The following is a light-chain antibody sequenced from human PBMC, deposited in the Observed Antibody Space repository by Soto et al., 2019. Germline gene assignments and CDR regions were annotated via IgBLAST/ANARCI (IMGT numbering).Light chain of an antibody. CDR3: QQYYSYPRGVT. CDR2: AAS. J-gene: IGKJ3*01. CDR1: QGISSY. Sequence: AIRMTQSPSSLSASTGDRVTITCRASQGISSYLAWYQQKPGKAPKLLIYAASTLQSGVPSRFSGSGSGIDFTLTISCLQSEDFATYYCQQYYSYPRGVTFGPGTKVDIK. V-gene: IGKV1-8*01.